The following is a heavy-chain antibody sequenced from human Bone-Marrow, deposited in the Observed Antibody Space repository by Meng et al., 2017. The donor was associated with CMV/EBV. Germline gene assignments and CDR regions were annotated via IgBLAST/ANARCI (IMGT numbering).Heavy chain of an antibody. CDR1: GYTFTSYY. Sequence: ASVKVSCKASGYTFTSYYMHWVRQAPGQGLEWMGIINPRGGSTSYAQKFQGRVTMTRDTSMSTVYMELSSLRSEDTPVYYCARAFVLPPYCKNTTCGRDVWGQGTLVTVYS. CDR3: ARAFVLPPYCKNTTCGRDV. CDR2: INPRGGST. J-gene: IGHJ4*02. D-gene: IGHD2-2*01. V-gene: IGHV1-46*01.